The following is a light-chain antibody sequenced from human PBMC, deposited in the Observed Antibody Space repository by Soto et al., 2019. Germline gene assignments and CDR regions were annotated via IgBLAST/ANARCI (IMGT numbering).Light chain of an antibody. CDR3: QQYDNWPRT. Sequence: EIVMTQSPATLSVSPGERATLSCRASQSLSSNLAWYQQKPGQAPRLLIYGASTRATGVPGRFSGSASGTGFTLTISSLQSEDIAVYYCQQYDNWPRTFGQGTKVEIK. CDR2: GAS. J-gene: IGKJ1*01. CDR1: QSLSSN. V-gene: IGKV3-15*01.